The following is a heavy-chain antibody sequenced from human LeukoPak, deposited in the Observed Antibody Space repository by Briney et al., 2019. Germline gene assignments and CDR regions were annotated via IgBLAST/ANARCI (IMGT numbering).Heavy chain of an antibody. CDR3: AKSRWETYAVRAFDI. J-gene: IGHJ3*02. CDR2: ISGGGST. CDR1: GFTFSSYG. Sequence: PGGSLRLSCAASGFTFSSYGMHWVRQAPEKGLEWVSAISGGGSTYYADSVKGRFTISRDNPKNALYLQMNSLRAEDTAVYYCAKSRWETYAVRAFDIWGQGTMVTVSS. V-gene: IGHV3-23*01. D-gene: IGHD1-26*01.